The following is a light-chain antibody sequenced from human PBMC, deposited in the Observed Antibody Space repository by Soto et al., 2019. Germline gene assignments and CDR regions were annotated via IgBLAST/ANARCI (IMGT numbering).Light chain of an antibody. J-gene: IGKJ5*01. V-gene: IGKV3-20*01. Sequence: EIGLTQSPGTLSLSPGERATLSCRASQSVSSSYLARYQQKPGQAPRRLIYGASSRATGNPARFSGSGSGTDFTLTISSLAPADFAVYYCQQYGSPWITFGQGTRLEIK. CDR2: GAS. CDR3: QQYGSPWIT. CDR1: QSVSSSY.